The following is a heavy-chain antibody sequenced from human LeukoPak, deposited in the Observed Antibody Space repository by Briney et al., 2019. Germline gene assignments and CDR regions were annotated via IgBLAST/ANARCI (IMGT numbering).Heavy chain of an antibody. CDR1: GGTFSSYA. D-gene: IGHD2-2*01. CDR2: ISAYNGNT. V-gene: IGHV1-18*01. CDR3: AREADCSSTSCLDS. Sequence: ASVKVSCKASGGTFSSYAISWVRQAPGQGLEWMGWISAYNGNTNYEQKFQARVTLTTDPSTDTAYMELKSLRSDDTAVYYCAREADCSSTSCLDSWGQGTLVTVSS. J-gene: IGHJ4*02.